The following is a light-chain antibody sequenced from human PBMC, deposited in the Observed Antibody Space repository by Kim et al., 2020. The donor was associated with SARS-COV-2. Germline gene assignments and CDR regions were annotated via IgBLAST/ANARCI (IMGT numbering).Light chain of an antibody. CDR3: QQYGSSFQT. CDR1: SIVRTVS. J-gene: IGKJ1*01. V-gene: IGKV3-20*01. CDR2: GAS. Sequence: PGERAPLPCRHSSIVRTVSLAWHQQKPGQRPRRLIFGASNWATGIPDRFSGSGSGTDFTLTISKLGPEDFAVYYCQQYGSSFQTFGQGTKVDIK.